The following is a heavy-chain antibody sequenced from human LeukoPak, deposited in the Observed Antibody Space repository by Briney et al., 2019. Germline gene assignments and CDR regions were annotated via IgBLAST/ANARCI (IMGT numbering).Heavy chain of an antibody. CDR2: INHSGST. J-gene: IGHJ4*02. V-gene: IGHV4-39*07. Sequence: SETLSLTCNVSGGSVSSSNHHWAWIRQPPGKGLEWIGEINHSGSTNYNPSLKSRVTISVDSSKNQFSLKLSSVTAADTAMYYCVREASSLEGVDYWGQGTLVTVSS. D-gene: IGHD6-6*01. CDR3: VREASSLEGVDY. CDR1: GGSVSSSNHH.